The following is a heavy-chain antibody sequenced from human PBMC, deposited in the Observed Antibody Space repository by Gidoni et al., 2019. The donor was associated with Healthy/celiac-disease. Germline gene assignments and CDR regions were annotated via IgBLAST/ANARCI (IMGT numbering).Heavy chain of an antibody. CDR3: ARADGGGLDFDY. D-gene: IGHD3-16*01. Sequence: QVQLQESGPGLVKPSQTLSLTCTVSGGSISSGSYYWSWIRQPAGKGLEWIGRIDTSGSTNYNPSLKSRVTISVDTSKNQFSLKLSSVTAADTAVYYCARADGGGLDFDYWGQGTLVTVSS. J-gene: IGHJ4*02. V-gene: IGHV4-61*02. CDR1: GGSISSGSYY. CDR2: IDTSGST.